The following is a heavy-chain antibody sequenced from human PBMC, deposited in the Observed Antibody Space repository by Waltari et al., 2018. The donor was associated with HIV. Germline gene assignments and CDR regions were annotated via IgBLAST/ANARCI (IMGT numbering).Heavy chain of an antibody. CDR1: GFTFGHYW. V-gene: IGHV3-7*01. CDR2: IKQDGNEK. Sequence: EVQLVQSGGGLVQPEGSLRLSCAASGFTFGHYWRNWVRQAPGKGREWVANIKQDGNEKHYVDSVKGRFTISRDNAKNSVYLQIESLRLEDTAVYFCARGNYYDFWGQGTLVTVSS. J-gene: IGHJ4*02. CDR3: ARGNYYDF.